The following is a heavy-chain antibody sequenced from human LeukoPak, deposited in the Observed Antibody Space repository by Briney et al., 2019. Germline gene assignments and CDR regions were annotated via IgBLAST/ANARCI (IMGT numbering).Heavy chain of an antibody. J-gene: IGHJ6*03. Sequence: GASVKVSCKASGYTFTSYYMHWVRQAPGQGIEWIGWINPNTGGTNYAQKFEGRVIMTRDTSSTVYLEVRRLRSDDTAIYFCARDAQFTVVVPAAKLNYMDVWGTGTTVTVSS. D-gene: IGHD2-2*01. CDR1: GYTFTSYY. CDR3: ARDAQFTVVVPAAKLNYMDV. CDR2: INPNTGGT. V-gene: IGHV1-2*02.